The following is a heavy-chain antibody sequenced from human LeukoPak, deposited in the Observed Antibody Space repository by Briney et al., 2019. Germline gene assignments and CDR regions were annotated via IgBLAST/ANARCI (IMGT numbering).Heavy chain of an antibody. Sequence: GSLRLSCAASGFSFSDHYMSWIRQAPGKGLEWVSHITSSSSYTNYADSVKGRFTISRDNGKNSLYLQMNSLRAEDTAVYYCARDSSGGSFDLWGRGTLVTVSS. CDR3: ARDSSGGSFDL. V-gene: IGHV3-11*06. CDR2: ITSSSSYT. J-gene: IGHJ2*01. CDR1: GFSFSDHY. D-gene: IGHD6-19*01.